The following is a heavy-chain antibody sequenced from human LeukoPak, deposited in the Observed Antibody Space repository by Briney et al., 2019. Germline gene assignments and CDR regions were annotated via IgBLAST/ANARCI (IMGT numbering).Heavy chain of an antibody. V-gene: IGHV3-74*01. Sequence: PGRSLRLSCVTSGFTFSSYGMHWVRQVPGKGLVWVSRINNDGTATFFADSVKGRFTISRDNAKNTLYLQMDSLRAEDTAMYYCAREILEPGKTHEYWGQGTLVTVSS. CDR1: GFTFSSYG. CDR2: INNDGTAT. D-gene: IGHD1-1*01. CDR3: AREILEPGKTHEY. J-gene: IGHJ4*02.